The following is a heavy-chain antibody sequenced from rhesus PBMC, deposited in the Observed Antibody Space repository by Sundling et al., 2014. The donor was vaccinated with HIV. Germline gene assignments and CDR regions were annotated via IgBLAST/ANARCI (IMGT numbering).Heavy chain of an antibody. CDR2: ISGITEST. Sequence: QLQLQESGPGLVKPSETLSLTCAVSGGSLSGYFWGWIRQPPGKGLEWVGYISGITESTDYNLSLKSRVTISRDTSKNQFSLRLTSATVADTAVYYCARPREYRYNYDYWGQGLLVTVSS. V-gene: IGHV4-165*01. CDR1: GGSLSGYF. J-gene: IGHJ4*01. CDR3: ARPREYRYNYDY. D-gene: IGHD5-12*01.